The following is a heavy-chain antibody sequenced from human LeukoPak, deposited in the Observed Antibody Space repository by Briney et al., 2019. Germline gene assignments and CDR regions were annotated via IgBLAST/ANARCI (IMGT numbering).Heavy chain of an antibody. Sequence: SETLSLTCTVSGGSISSYYWSWIRQPPGKGLEWIGYISYSGSSNYNPSLKSRVTISLDTSKNQFSLKLSSVTAADTAVYYCARPLSSGPIGGAFDIWGQGTMVTVSS. V-gene: IGHV4-59*08. D-gene: IGHD3-22*01. CDR3: ARPLSSGPIGGAFDI. J-gene: IGHJ3*02. CDR2: ISYSGSS. CDR1: GGSISSYY.